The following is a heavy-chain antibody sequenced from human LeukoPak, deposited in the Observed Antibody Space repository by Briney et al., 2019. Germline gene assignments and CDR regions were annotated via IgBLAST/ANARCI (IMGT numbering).Heavy chain of an antibody. CDR1: RYTFTSYG. J-gene: IGHJ5*02. D-gene: IGHD6-13*01. V-gene: IGHV1-18*01. Sequence: ASVKVSCKASRYTFTSYGISWVRQAPGQGLEWMGWISAYNGNTNYAQKLQGRVTMTTDTSTSTAYMELRRLRSDDTVVYYCARDVGIAAAGDWFDPWGQGTLVTVSS. CDR2: ISAYNGNT. CDR3: ARDVGIAAAGDWFDP.